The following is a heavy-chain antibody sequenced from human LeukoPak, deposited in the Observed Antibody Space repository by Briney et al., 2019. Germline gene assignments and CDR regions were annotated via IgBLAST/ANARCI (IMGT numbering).Heavy chain of an antibody. J-gene: IGHJ5*02. Sequence: GGSLRLSCVGSGFSFSNYWIHWVRQAPGKGLVWVSRINNDGSDTIYADSVKGRFTVSRDNAKNTLYLQMNSLRVDDTAVYYCARDRPHNWFDPWGQGTLVTVSS. CDR3: ARDRPHNWFDP. V-gene: IGHV3-74*01. CDR2: INNDGSDT. D-gene: IGHD6-6*01. CDR1: GFSFSNYW.